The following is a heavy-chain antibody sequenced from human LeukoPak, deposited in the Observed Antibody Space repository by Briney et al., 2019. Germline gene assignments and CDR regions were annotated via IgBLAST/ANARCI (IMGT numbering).Heavy chain of an antibody. CDR3: ARGGYVLWPYCYYYGMDV. V-gene: IGHV1-2*02. CDR2: INPNSGGT. D-gene: IGHD5-12*01. J-gene: IGHJ6*02. CDR1: GYTFTGYY. Sequence: ASVKVSCKASGYTFTGYYMHWVRQAPGQGLEWMGWINPNSGGTNYAQKFQGRVTMTRDTSISTAYMELSRLRSDGTAVYYRARGGYVLWPYCYYYGMDVWGQGTTVTVSS.